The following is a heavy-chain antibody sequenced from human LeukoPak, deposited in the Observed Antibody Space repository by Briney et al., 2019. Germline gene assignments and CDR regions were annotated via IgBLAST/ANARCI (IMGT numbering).Heavy chain of an antibody. J-gene: IGHJ6*03. D-gene: IGHD4-17*01. CDR1: GGTFSSYA. V-gene: IGHV1-69*06. Sequence: SVKVSCKASGGTFSSYAISWVRQAPGQGLEWMGGIIPIFGTANYAQKFQGRVTITADKSTSTAYMELRSLRSDDTAVYYCARLRRGFTVTTSSDYYYYMGVWGKGTTVTISS. CDR3: ARLRRGFTVTTSSDYYYYMGV. CDR2: IIPIFGTA.